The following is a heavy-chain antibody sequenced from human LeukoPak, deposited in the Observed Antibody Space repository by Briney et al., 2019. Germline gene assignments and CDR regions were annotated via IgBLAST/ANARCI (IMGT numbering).Heavy chain of an antibody. CDR3: AREIGSSYYYDSSGYHDSDY. J-gene: IGHJ4*02. V-gene: IGHV1-2*02. CDR1: GYTFTGYY. CDR2: INPNSGGT. Sequence: ASVKVSCKASGYTFTGYYMHWVRQAPGQGLEWMGWINPNSGGTNYAQKFQGRVTMTRDTSISTAYMELSRLRSDDTAVYYCAREIGSSYYYDSSGYHDSDYWGQGTLVTVSS. D-gene: IGHD3-22*01.